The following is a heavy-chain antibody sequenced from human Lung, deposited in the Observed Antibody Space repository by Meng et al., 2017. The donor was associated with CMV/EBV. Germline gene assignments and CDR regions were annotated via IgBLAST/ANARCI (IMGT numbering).Heavy chain of an antibody. CDR1: GYTFTGYN. V-gene: IGHV1-2*02. J-gene: IGHJ6*02. CDR3: ASLVHTSLGTNYYYGMDV. Sequence: SVKVSXKASGYTFTGYNIHWVRQAPGQGLEWMGWINPNTGDTDYAQKFQGRVTLTGDTSISTAYMELSRLKSDDKAVFFCASLVHTSLGTNYYYGMDVWGQGTXVTVSS. D-gene: IGHD3/OR15-3a*01. CDR2: INPNTGDT.